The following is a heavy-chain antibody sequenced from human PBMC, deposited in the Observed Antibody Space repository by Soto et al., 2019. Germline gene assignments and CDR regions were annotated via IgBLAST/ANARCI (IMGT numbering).Heavy chain of an antibody. J-gene: IGHJ6*02. Sequence: ASVKVSCKASGYTFTSYGISWVRQAPGQGLEWMGWISAYNGNTNYAQKLQGRVTMTTDTSTSTAYMELRSLRSDDTAVYYCARAVVPAAIGGYYYYGMDVWGQGTTVTVSS. CDR1: GYTFTSYG. CDR3: ARAVVPAAIGGYYYYGMDV. CDR2: ISAYNGNT. D-gene: IGHD2-2*02. V-gene: IGHV1-18*04.